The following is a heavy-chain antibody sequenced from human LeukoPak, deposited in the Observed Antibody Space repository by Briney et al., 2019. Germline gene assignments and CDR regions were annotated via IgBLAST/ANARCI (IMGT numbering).Heavy chain of an antibody. D-gene: IGHD2-15*01. V-gene: IGHV3-23*01. CDR1: GLTFSNYA. CDR2: IRGSDGST. J-gene: IGHJ4*02. Sequence: GGSLRLSCAVSGLTFSNYAMNWVRQAPGTGLEWVSTIRGSDGSTFYADSVKGRFTISRDNSKNTLYLQMNSLRAEDTAVYYCARVKRDCSGGSCYSYDYWGQGTLVTVSS. CDR3: ARVKRDCSGGSCYSYDY.